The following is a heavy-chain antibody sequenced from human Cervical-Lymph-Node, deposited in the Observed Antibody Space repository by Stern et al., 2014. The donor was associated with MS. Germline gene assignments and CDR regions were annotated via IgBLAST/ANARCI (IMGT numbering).Heavy chain of an antibody. CDR2: IWYDGNKK. Sequence: MQLVESGGGVVQPGRSLRLSCAASGFTFSNYGMPWVRQAPGQGLEWLGVIWYDGNKKYYADSVKGRFTISRDNSKNTLFLQMSSLTAEDTALYYCARGNWNYEGMGYWGQGTLVTVSS. CDR3: ARGNWNYEGMGY. CDR1: GFTFSNYG. V-gene: IGHV3-33*01. J-gene: IGHJ4*02. D-gene: IGHD1-7*01.